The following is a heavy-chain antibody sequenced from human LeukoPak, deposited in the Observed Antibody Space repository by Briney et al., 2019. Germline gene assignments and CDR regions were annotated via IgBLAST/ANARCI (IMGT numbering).Heavy chain of an antibody. CDR3: ARLRNWAWDFDS. J-gene: IGHJ4*02. CDR1: GGSISSYY. Sequence: SETLSLTCTVSGGSISSYYWSWIRRPTGKGLEWIGYISYSGNTNYNPSLKSRVTISADTSKNQFSLKMSSVTAADTAVYFCARLRNWAWDFDSWGQGTLVTVSS. CDR2: ISYSGNT. V-gene: IGHV4-59*01. D-gene: IGHD7-27*01.